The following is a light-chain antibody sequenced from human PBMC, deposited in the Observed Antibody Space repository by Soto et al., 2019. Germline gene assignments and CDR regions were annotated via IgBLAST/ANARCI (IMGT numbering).Light chain of an antibody. Sequence: EIVMTQSPATLSVSQGERATLSCRASQSVSSNLAWYQQKPGQAPRLLIYGASTRATGIPARFSGSGSGTEFTLTISSLQSEDFAVYYCQQYNNLPRTFGQGTKVEIK. J-gene: IGKJ1*01. CDR2: GAS. CDR3: QQYNNLPRT. CDR1: QSVSSN. V-gene: IGKV3-15*01.